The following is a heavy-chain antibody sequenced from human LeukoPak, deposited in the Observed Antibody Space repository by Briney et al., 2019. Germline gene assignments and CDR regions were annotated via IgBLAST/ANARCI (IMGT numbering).Heavy chain of an antibody. V-gene: IGHV1-69*05. D-gene: IGHD6-13*01. CDR2: IIPIFGTA. CDR3: ARVRDSSSWYYFDY. CDR1: GGTFSSYA. Sequence: GASVKVSCKASGGTFSSYAISWVRQAPGQGLEWMGGIIPIFGTANYAQKFQGRVTITTDESTSTAHMELSSLRSEDTAVYYCARVRDSSSWYYFDYWGQGTLVTVSS. J-gene: IGHJ4*02.